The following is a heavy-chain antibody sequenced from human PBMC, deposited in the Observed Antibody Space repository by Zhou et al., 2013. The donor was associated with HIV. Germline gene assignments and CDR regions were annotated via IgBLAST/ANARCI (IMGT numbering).Heavy chain of an antibody. D-gene: IGHD1-26*01. V-gene: IGHV1-69*14. CDR3: ARGPYYSNTPGGPLDI. Sequence: QVQLVQSGAEVKKPGSSVKVSCKASGGTFSSYAISWVRQAPGQGLEWMGGIIPFFGRPNYAQKFQGRVTITADKSTNTAYLELRSLRSEDTALYYCARGPYYSNTPGGPLDIWGQGTLVTISS. J-gene: IGHJ3*02. CDR2: IIPFFGRP. CDR1: GGTFSSYA.